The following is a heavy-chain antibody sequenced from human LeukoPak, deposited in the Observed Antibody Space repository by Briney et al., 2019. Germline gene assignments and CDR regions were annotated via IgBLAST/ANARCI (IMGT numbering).Heavy chain of an antibody. CDR2: IYHSGST. Sequence: SETLSLTCAVSGGSISSSNWWSWVRQPPGKGLEWIGEIYHSGSTNYNPSLKSRVTISVDKSKNQFSLKLSSVTAADTAVYYCARGPSHSSSWFFTPRHNWYFDLWGRGTLVTVSS. CDR1: GGSISSSNW. J-gene: IGHJ2*01. V-gene: IGHV4-4*02. D-gene: IGHD6-13*01. CDR3: ARGPSHSSSWFFTPRHNWYFDL.